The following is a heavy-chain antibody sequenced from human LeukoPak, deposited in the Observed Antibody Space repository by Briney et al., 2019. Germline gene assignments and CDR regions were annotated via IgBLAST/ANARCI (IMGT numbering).Heavy chain of an antibody. Sequence: GGSLRLSCAASGFTFSSYWMHWVRQAPGKGLEWVSAISGSGGSTYYADSVKGRFTISRDNSKNTLYLQMNSLRAEDTAVYYCAKVREGATKSSYFDYWGQGTLVTVSS. J-gene: IGHJ4*02. D-gene: IGHD1-26*01. CDR2: ISGSGGST. CDR3: AKVREGATKSSYFDY. CDR1: GFTFSSYW. V-gene: IGHV3-23*01.